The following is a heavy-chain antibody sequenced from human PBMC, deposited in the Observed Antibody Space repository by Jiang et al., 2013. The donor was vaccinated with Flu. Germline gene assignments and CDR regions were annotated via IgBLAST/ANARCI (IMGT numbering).Heavy chain of an antibody. Sequence: QLLESGGGLVQPGGSLRLSCEASGFTFSNYAMSWVRQAPGKGLEWVSAFSGGADRTYYADSLKGRFTISRDNSKNTLYLQMNSLRAEDTAVYYCARHPQGVVVDYFDFWGQGTL. D-gene: IGHD3-3*01. CDR3: ARHPQGVVVDYFDF. V-gene: IGHV3-23*01. CDR1: GFTFSNYA. J-gene: IGHJ4*02. CDR2: FSGGADRT.